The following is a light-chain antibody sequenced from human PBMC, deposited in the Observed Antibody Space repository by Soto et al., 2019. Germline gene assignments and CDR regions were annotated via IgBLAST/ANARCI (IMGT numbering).Light chain of an antibody. CDR2: GAS. V-gene: IGKV3-20*01. CDR3: QQYGSSPPYT. CDR1: HSVSSSY. J-gene: IGKJ2*01. Sequence: EILLTQSPGTLSLSAGERATLSCRASHSVSSSYLAWYQQKPGQAPRLLIYGASNRATGIPDRFSGSGSGTDFTLTISRLEPEDFAVYYCQQYGSSPPYTFGQGTKLEIK.